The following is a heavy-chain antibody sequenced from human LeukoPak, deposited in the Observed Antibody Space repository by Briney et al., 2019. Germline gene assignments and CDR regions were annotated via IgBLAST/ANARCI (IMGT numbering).Heavy chain of an antibody. CDR2: INPNSGGT. D-gene: IGHD2-21*01. Sequence: ASVKVSCKASGYTFTGYYMHWVRQAPGQGLEWMGWINPNSGGTNYAQKFQGRVTMTRDTSISTAYIELSRLTSDGTAVYYCARVRCCGGDWGNWGQGTLVTVSS. CDR3: ARVRCCGGDWGN. J-gene: IGHJ4*02. CDR1: GYTFTGYY. V-gene: IGHV1-2*02.